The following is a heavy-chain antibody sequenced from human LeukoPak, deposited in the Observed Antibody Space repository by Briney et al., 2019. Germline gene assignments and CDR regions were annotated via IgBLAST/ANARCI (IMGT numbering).Heavy chain of an antibody. D-gene: IGHD7-27*01. CDR3: ARDRTLTGYFDY. J-gene: IGHJ4*02. V-gene: IGHV1-69*05. CDR2: IIPIFGTA. Sequence: SVKVSRKASGGTFTSYAISWLRQAPGQGLEWMGGIIPIFGTANYAQKFQGRVTITTDESKSTAYMELSSLRSEDTGVYYWARDRTLTGYFDYWGQGTLVTVSS. CDR1: GGTFTSYA.